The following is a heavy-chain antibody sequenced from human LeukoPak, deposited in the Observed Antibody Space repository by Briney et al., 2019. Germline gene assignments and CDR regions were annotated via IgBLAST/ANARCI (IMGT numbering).Heavy chain of an antibody. V-gene: IGHV3-30*18. D-gene: IGHD6-13*01. Sequence: PGGSLRLSCAASGFTFSSYDMHWVRQAPGKGLEWVAVISYDGSNKYYADSVKGRFTISRDNSKNTLYLQMNSLRAEDTAVYYCAKDEGRYSSSWSLDYRGQGTLVTVSS. J-gene: IGHJ4*02. CDR3: AKDEGRYSSSWSLDY. CDR1: GFTFSSYD. CDR2: ISYDGSNK.